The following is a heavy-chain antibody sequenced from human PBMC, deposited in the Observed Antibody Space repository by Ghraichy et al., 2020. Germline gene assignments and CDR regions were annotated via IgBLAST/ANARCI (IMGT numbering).Heavy chain of an antibody. CDR2: INHSGST. CDR1: GGSFSGYY. Sequence: SETLSLTCAVYGGSFSGYYWSWIRQPPGKGLEWIGKINHSGSTNYNPSLKSRVTISVDTSKNQFSLKLSSVTAADTAVYYCAREVGPRSYVWGSYRPRDAFDIWGQGTMVTVSS. V-gene: IGHV4-34*01. CDR3: AREVGPRSYVWGSYRPRDAFDI. J-gene: IGHJ3*02. D-gene: IGHD3-16*02.